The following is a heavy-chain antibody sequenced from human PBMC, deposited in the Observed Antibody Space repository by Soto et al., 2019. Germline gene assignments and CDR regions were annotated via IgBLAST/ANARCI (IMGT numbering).Heavy chain of an antibody. V-gene: IGHV3-23*01. CDR3: AKSSGDSDPGSRVFAF. CDR1: GFTFSNYA. D-gene: IGHD3-10*01. Sequence: EVQLLESGGGLVQPGGSLRLSCAASGFTFSNYAMTWVRQAPGEGLEWVSVITNSGGDTLHADSVKGRFTISRDNSKNTLYLQMNSLRAEDTAIYYCAKSSGDSDPGSRVFAFWGQGPRVTVSS. CDR2: ITNSGGDT. J-gene: IGHJ4*02.